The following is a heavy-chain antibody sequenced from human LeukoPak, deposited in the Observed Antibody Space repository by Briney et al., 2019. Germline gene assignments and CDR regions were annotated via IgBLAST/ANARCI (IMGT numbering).Heavy chain of an antibody. CDR3: AADRFGSSSTRVGLDY. Sequence: GSLRLSCVASGITFNSYPMRCVRQAPGKLLEWVADISYDGSNQYFADSVRGRFTISRDNSKNTLYLQMNSLKTEDTAVYYCAADRFGSSSTRVGLDYWGQGTLVTVSS. CDR2: ISYDGSNQ. CDR1: GITFNSYP. J-gene: IGHJ4*02. V-gene: IGHV3-30-3*01. D-gene: IGHD6-6*01.